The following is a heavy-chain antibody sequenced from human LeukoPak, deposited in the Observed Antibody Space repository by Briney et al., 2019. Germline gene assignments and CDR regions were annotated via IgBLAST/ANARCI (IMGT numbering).Heavy chain of an antibody. D-gene: IGHD2-2*01. CDR2: ISGSGGST. J-gene: IGHJ4*02. CDR1: GFTFSSYV. Sequence: GGSLRLSCAASGFTFSSYVINWVRQAPGKGLEWVSAISGSGGSTYYADSVKGRFTISRDNSKNTLYLQVNSLRAEDTAVYYCAKRSKLSCSSTSCPLDYWGQGTLVTVSS. CDR3: AKRSKLSCSSTSCPLDY. V-gene: IGHV3-23*01.